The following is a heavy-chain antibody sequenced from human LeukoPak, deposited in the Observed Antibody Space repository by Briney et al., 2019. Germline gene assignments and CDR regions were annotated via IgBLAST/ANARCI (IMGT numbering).Heavy chain of an antibody. V-gene: IGHV4-4*07. Sequence: PSETLSLTCTVSGGSISSYYWSWIRQPAGKGLEWIGRIYTSGSTNYNPSLKSRVTMSVDTSKNQFSLKLSSVTAADTAVYYCARDVLEYYYDSSGYYEAGDAFDIWGQGTMVTVSS. CDR2: IYTSGST. CDR1: GGSISSYY. D-gene: IGHD3-22*01. CDR3: ARDVLEYYYDSSGYYEAGDAFDI. J-gene: IGHJ3*02.